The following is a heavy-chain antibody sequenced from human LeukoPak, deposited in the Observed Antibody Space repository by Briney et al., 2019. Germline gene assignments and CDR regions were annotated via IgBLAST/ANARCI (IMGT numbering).Heavy chain of an antibody. CDR3: AKRRGLELLYYYYMDV. D-gene: IGHD1-7*01. CDR2: ISGSGGST. V-gene: IGHV3-23*01. Sequence: GGSLRLSCAASGFTFSSYGMRWVRQAPGKGLEWVSAISGSGGSTYYAGSVKGRFTISRDNSKNTLYLQMNSLRAEDTAVYYCAKRRGLELLYYYYMDVWGKGTTVTVSS. J-gene: IGHJ6*03. CDR1: GFTFSSYG.